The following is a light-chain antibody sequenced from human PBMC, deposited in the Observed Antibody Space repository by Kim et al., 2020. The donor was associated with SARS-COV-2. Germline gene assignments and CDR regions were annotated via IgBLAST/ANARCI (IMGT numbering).Light chain of an antibody. CDR1: QIVSSNY. J-gene: IGKJ1*01. CDR2: VAS. V-gene: IGKV3-20*01. Sequence: PGERATLSCRASQIVSSNYLAWYQQKPGQPPRLLIYVASSRATGIPDRFSGSGSGTDFTLTITRLEPEDFAVYYCQQYSSSPATFGQGTKVDIK. CDR3: QQYSSSPAT.